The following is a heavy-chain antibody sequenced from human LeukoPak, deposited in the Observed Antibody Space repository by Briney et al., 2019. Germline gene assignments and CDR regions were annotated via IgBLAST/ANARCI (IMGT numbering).Heavy chain of an antibody. CDR1: GGSVSSYY. D-gene: IGHD3-22*01. V-gene: IGHV4-59*02. CDR3: ARATNYYDSSGYYPRPHFDY. Sequence: SETLSLTCTVSGGSVSSYYWSWIRQPPGKGLEWIGYIYYSGSTHYNPSLKSRVTISVDASENQFSLKLSSLTAADTAVYYCARATNYYDSSGYYPRPHFDYWGRGTLVTVSS. J-gene: IGHJ4*02. CDR2: IYYSGST.